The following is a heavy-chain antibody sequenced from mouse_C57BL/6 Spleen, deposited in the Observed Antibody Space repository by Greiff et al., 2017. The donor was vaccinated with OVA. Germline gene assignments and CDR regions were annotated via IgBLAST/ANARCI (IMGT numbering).Heavy chain of an antibody. V-gene: IGHV1-82*01. CDR3: ARGPPFDY. CDR1: GYAFSSSW. Sequence: QVQLQQSGPELVKPGASVKISCKASGYAFSSSWMNWVKQRPGKGLEWIGRIYPGDGDTNYNGKFKGKATLTADKSSSTAYMQLSSRTSEDSAVYFCARGPPFDYWGQGTTLTVSS. CDR2: IYPGDGDT. J-gene: IGHJ2*01.